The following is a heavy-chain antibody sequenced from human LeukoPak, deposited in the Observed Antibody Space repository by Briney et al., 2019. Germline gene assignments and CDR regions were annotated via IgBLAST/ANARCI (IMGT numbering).Heavy chain of an antibody. CDR3: ARDKIAEAGTDYYYGMDV. J-gene: IGHJ6*01. CDR2: ISSSSSYI. D-gene: IGHD6-13*01. V-gene: IGHV3-21*01. Sequence: PGGSLRLSCAASGFTFSSYNMNWVRQAPGKGLEWVSSISSSSSYIYYADSVKGRFTISRDNAKNSLYLQMNSLRAEDTAVYYCARDKIAEAGTDYYYGMDVWGQGTTVTVSS. CDR1: GFTFSSYN.